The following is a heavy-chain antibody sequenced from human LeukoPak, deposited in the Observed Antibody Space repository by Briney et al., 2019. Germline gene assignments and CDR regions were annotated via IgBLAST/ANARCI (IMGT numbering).Heavy chain of an antibody. Sequence: TGGSLRLSCSASGFTFGDYDMNWVRQAPGKGLEWVSSISGLSSYTYYGESVKGRFSISRDNAKNSLYLQMNSLGAEDTATYYCGRAFPPLRTSSAGDLWGQGILVTVSS. J-gene: IGHJ4*02. V-gene: IGHV3-21*01. CDR1: GFTFGDYD. D-gene: IGHD3-16*01. CDR3: GRAFPPLRTSSAGDL. CDR2: ISGLSSYT.